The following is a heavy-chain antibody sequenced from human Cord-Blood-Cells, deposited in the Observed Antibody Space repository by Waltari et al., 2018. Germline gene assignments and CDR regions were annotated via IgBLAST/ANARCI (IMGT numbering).Heavy chain of an antibody. D-gene: IGHD6-6*01. V-gene: IGHV4-31*03. J-gene: IGHJ4*02. CDR1: GGSISSGGYY. CDR2: IYYSGST. CDR3: ARSPSIAARPLFDY. Sequence: QLQLQESGPGLVKPSQTLSLTCTVSGGSISSGGYYWSWIRQHPGKGLEWIGYIYYSGSTYYNPSLKSRVTISVDTSKNQFSLKLSSVTAADTAVYYCARSPSIAARPLFDYWGQGTLVTVSS.